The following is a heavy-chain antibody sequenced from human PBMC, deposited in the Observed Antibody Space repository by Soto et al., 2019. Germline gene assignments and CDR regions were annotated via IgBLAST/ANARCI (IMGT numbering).Heavy chain of an antibody. CDR3: ARTSRFQY. J-gene: IGHJ1*01. CDR1: GGSFSGYY. V-gene: IGHV4-34*01. CDR2: INHRGST. D-gene: IGHD6-6*01. Sequence: QVLLQQWGAGLLKPSETLSLTCAVYGGSFSGYYWSWIRQPPGKGLEWIGEINHRGSTNYNPSLKSRVTISVDTSKNQFSLKLSSVTAADTAVYYCARTSRFQYWGQGILVTVSS.